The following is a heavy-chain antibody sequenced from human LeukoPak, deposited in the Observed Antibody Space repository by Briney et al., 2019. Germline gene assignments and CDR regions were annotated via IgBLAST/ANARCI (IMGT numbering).Heavy chain of an antibody. CDR1: GHTANNYG. CDR2: ISAYNGNT. Sequence: ASVTVSCKASGHTANNYGITWVRQAPGQGLEWMGWISAYNGNTNYAQKLQGRVTMTTDTSTSTAYMELRSLRSDDTAVYYCARDGGYDYYFDYWGQGTLVTVSS. J-gene: IGHJ4*02. D-gene: IGHD5-12*01. V-gene: IGHV1-18*01. CDR3: ARDGGYDYYFDY.